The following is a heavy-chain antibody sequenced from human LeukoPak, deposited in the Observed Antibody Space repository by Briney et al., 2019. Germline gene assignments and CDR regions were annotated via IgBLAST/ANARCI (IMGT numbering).Heavy chain of an antibody. CDR1: GFTFSNYP. D-gene: IGHD1-1*01. V-gene: IGHV3-48*01. J-gene: IGHJ3*02. CDR2: VRPGDSAR. Sequence: GGSLRLSCAAFGFTFSNYPMNWVRQAPGKGLEWVSNVRPGDSARSYADSVRGRFTISRDNSKNTLYLQVNSLRAEDTAVYYCASNLGARNAFDIWGQGTMVTVSS. CDR3: ASNLGARNAFDI.